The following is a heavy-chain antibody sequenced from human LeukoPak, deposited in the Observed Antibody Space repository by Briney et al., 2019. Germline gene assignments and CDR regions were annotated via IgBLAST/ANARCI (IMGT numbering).Heavy chain of an antibody. J-gene: IGHJ4*02. CDR1: GGSFSGYY. Sequence: SETLSLTCAVYGGSFSGYYWSWLRQPPGKGLEWIGEINNSGRNNYNPSLKRRVTISVDTSKNQFSLKLSSVTAADTAVYYCAREGYCSSTSCYQFRSGCDYWGQGTLVTVSS. D-gene: IGHD2-2*01. CDR3: AREGYCSSTSCYQFRSGCDY. V-gene: IGHV4-34*01. CDR2: INNSGRN.